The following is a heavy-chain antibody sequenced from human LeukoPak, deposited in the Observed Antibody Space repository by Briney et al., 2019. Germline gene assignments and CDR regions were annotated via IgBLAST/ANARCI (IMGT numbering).Heavy chain of an antibody. CDR2: IIPILGIA. V-gene: IGHV1-69*04. D-gene: IGHD3-10*01. CDR1: GGTFSSYA. J-gene: IGHJ6*02. Sequence: SVKVSCKASGGTFSSYAISWVRQAPGQGLEWMGRIIPILGIANYAQKFQGRVTITADKSTSTAYMELSSLRSEDTAVYYCAGQGVVRGVINVWGQGTTVTVSS. CDR3: AGQGVVRGVINV.